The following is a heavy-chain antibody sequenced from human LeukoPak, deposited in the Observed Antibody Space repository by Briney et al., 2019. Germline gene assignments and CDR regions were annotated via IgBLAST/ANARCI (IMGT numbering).Heavy chain of an antibody. CDR3: AAELYGVYTDCCTFHL. CDR1: GFTFSTSA. V-gene: IGHV1-58*01. CDR2: IIVGSGAT. D-gene: IGHD4-17*01. J-gene: IGHJ3*01. Sequence: PGGSLRLSCAASGFTFSTSAVQWVRQARGQPLEWIGWIIVGSGATNYAQSLQGRFTITRDMSTNTAYMELSSLGSEDSAVYYCAAELYGVYTDCCTFHLWGQGTLVTVSS.